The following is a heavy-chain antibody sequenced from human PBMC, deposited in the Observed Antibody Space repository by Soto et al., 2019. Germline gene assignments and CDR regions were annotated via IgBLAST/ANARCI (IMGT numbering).Heavy chain of an antibody. CDR1: GFTFSSYA. CDR3: AKITAAACSFDY. Sequence: GGSLILSCAASGFTFSSYAMSWVRQAPGKGLEWVSAISGSGGSTYYADSVKGRFTISRDNSKNTLYLQMNSLRAEDTAVYYCAKITAAACSFDYWGQGTLVTVSS. J-gene: IGHJ4*02. CDR2: ISGSGGST. V-gene: IGHV3-23*01. D-gene: IGHD6-13*01.